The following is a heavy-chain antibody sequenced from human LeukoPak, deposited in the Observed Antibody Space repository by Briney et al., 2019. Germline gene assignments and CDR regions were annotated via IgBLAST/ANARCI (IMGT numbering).Heavy chain of an antibody. V-gene: IGHV3-30-3*01. CDR1: GFTFSSYA. J-gene: IGHJ4*02. Sequence: GGSLRLSCAASGFTFSSYAIDWVRQAPGKXLEWVALISYDGSKKYYAESVKGRFTISRDNSKHTLYLQMPSLRPEDTAVYYCARNNIFGYASGWPLDYWGQGTLVTVSS. CDR2: ISYDGSKK. CDR3: ARNNIFGYASGWPLDY. D-gene: IGHD6-19*01.